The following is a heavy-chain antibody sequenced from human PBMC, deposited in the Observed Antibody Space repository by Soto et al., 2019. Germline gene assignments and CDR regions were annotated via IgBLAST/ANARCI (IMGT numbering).Heavy chain of an antibody. Sequence: QVQLQESGPGLVKPSQTLSLTCTISGGSISSGGYYWSWIRQHPGKGLEWIGYIYYSGSTYYNPSLKSRVTISVDTSKNQLSLKLRSVTAADTAVYYCARQRDGYNYRYFDYWGQGTLVTVSS. V-gene: IGHV4-31*03. CDR3: ARQRDGYNYRYFDY. CDR1: GGSISSGGYY. CDR2: IYYSGST. J-gene: IGHJ4*02. D-gene: IGHD5-12*01.